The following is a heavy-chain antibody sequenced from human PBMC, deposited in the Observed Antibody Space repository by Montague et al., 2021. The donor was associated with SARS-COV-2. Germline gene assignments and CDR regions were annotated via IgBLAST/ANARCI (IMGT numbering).Heavy chain of an antibody. Sequence: SETLSLTCTVSGGSISSYYWSWIRLPPGKGLEWIGYIYYNGSTNYNPSLKSRVTISVDTSKNQFSLKLSPVTAADTAVYYCARGSGWMGNAFDIWGQGTMVTVSS. CDR1: GGSISSYY. D-gene: IGHD6-19*01. CDR3: ARGSGWMGNAFDI. J-gene: IGHJ3*02. V-gene: IGHV4-59*01. CDR2: IYYNGST.